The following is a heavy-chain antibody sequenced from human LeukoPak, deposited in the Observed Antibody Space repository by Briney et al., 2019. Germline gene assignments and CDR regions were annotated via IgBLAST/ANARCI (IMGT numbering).Heavy chain of an antibody. D-gene: IGHD2/OR15-2a*01. Sequence: SVKVSCKASGGTFSSYAISWARQAPGQGLEWMGGIIPIFGTANYAQKFQGRVTITADESTSTAYMELSSLRSEDTAVYYCARGEPPESGFDYWGQGTLVTVSS. J-gene: IGHJ4*02. CDR2: IIPIFGTA. CDR1: GGTFSSYA. V-gene: IGHV1-69*13. CDR3: ARGEPPESGFDY.